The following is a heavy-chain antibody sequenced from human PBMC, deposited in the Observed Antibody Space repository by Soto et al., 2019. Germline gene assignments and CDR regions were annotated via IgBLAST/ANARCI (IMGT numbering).Heavy chain of an antibody. Sequence: ASVKVSCKASGYTFTSYGISWVRQAPGQGLEWMGWISAYNGNTNYAQKLQGRVTMTTGTSTSTAYMELRSLRSDDTAVYYCARWSYYDSSGYYYLGMYNWFDPWGQGTLVTVSS. J-gene: IGHJ5*02. CDR3: ARWSYYDSSGYYYLGMYNWFDP. CDR2: ISAYNGNT. D-gene: IGHD3-22*01. V-gene: IGHV1-18*01. CDR1: GYTFTSYG.